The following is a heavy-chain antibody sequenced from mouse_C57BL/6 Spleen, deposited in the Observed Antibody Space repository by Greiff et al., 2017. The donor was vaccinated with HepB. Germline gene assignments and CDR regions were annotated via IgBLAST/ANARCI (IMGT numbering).Heavy chain of an antibody. D-gene: IGHD1-1*01. J-gene: IGHJ3*01. V-gene: IGHV1-64*01. CDR2: IHPNSGST. Sequence: QVHVKQPGAELVKPGASVKLSCKASGYTFTSYWMHWVKQRPGQGLEWIGMIHPNSGSTNYNEKFKSKATLTVDKSSSTAYMQLSSLTSEDSAVYYCARGGLYYYGSSYGFAYWGQGTLVTVSA. CDR1: GYTFTSYW. CDR3: ARGGLYYYGSSYGFAY.